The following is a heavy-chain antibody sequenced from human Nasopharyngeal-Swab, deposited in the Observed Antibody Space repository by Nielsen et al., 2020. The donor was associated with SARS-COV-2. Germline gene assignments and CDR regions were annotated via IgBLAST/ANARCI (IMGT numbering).Heavy chain of an antibody. D-gene: IGHD3-10*01. CDR3: ASNPAMVRAVKDY. J-gene: IGHJ4*02. CDR2: ISSSSSYI. V-gene: IGHV3-21*01. Sequence: VRQMPGKGAGVVSSISSSSSYIYYADSVKGRFTISRDNAKNSLYLQMNSLRAEDTAVYYCASNPAMVRAVKDYWGQGTLVTVSS.